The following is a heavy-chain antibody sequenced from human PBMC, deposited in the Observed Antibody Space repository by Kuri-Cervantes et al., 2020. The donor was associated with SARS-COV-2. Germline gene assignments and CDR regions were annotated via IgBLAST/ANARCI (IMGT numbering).Heavy chain of an antibody. V-gene: IGHV1-3*01. CDR2: INAGNGNT. J-gene: IGHJ4*02. CDR1: GYTFTSYA. CDR3: ARENVVGPSPQYYFDY. D-gene: IGHD1-26*01. Sequence: ASVKVSCKASGYTFTSYALHWVRQAPGQRLEWMGWINAGNGNTKYSQKFQGRVTITRDTSASTAYLELRSLRSDDTAMYYCARENVVGPSPQYYFDYWGQGTRVTVSS.